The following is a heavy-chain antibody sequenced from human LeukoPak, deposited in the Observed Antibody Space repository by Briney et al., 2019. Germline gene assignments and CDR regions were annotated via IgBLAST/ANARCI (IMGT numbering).Heavy chain of an antibody. V-gene: IGHV3-7*01. J-gene: IGHJ4*02. Sequence: GGCLRLSCAASGFTFSNYWMSWVRQAPGKGLEWVAGIRPDGDGDHFMDSVKGRFTISRDNAERSLFLQMNSLRADDTAVYYCARLMGGVTTYDSWGQGTLVTVSS. CDR1: GFTFSNYW. CDR3: ARLMGGVTTYDS. D-gene: IGHD4-11*01. CDR2: IRPDGDGD.